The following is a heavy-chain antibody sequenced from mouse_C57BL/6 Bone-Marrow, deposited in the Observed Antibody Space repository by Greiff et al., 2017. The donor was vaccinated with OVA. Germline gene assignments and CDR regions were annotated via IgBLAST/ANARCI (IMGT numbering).Heavy chain of an antibody. Sequence: VQLQQSGAELVKPGASVKLSCKASGYTFTSYWMHWVKQRPGQGLEWIGYINPRSGYTKYNQKFKGKATLTADKSSSTAYLQLSSLTYEYSAFYDDASCGYYPSYWYFDVWGTGTTVTVSS. V-gene: IGHV1-7*01. J-gene: IGHJ1*03. CDR2: INPRSGYT. D-gene: IGHD2-3*01. CDR1: GYTFTSYW. CDR3: ASCGYYPSYWYFDV.